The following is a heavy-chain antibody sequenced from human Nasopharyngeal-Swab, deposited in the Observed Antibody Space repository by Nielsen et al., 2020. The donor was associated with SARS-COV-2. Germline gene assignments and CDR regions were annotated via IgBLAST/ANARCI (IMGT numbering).Heavy chain of an antibody. CDR3: AREEDSSGYYYYYYGMDV. Sequence: ASVKVSCKASGYTFTSYGISWVRQAPGQGLEWMGWISAYNGNTNYAQKLQGRVTMTTDTSTSTAYMELRSLRSDDTAVYYCAREEDSSGYYYYYYGMDVWGQGTTVTVSS. V-gene: IGHV1-18*01. D-gene: IGHD3-22*01. CDR1: GYTFTSYG. J-gene: IGHJ6*02. CDR2: ISAYNGNT.